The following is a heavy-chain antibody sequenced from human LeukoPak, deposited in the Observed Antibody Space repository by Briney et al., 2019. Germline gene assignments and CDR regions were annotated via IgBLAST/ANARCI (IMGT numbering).Heavy chain of an antibody. CDR1: GGSISSYY. CDR2: IYYSGST. J-gene: IGHJ4*02. D-gene: IGHD1-26*01. Sequence: SETLSLTCTVSGGSISSYYWSWIRQPPGKGLEWIGYIYYSGSTNYNPSLKSRVTISVDTSKNQFSLKLSSVTAADTAVYYCARWKSYKGVFDYWGQGTLVTVSS. V-gene: IGHV4-59*01. CDR3: ARWKSYKGVFDY.